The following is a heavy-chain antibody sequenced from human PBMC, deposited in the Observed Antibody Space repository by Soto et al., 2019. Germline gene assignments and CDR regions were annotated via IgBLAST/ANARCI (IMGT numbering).Heavy chain of an antibody. D-gene: IGHD6-13*01. CDR2: IIPILGIA. CDR3: ARDRAQPASSSWYYYYYYGMDV. V-gene: IGHV1-69*04. J-gene: IGHJ6*02. Sequence: ASVKVSCKASGGTFSSYAISWVRQAPGQGLEWMGRIIPILGIANYAQKFQGRVTITADKSTSTAYMELSSLRSEDTAVYYWARDRAQPASSSWYYYYYYGMDVWGQGTTVTVSS. CDR1: GGTFSSYA.